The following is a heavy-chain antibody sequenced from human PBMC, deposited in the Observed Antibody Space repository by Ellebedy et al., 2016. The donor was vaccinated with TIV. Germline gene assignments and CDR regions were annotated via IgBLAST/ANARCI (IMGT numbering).Heavy chain of an antibody. Sequence: GGSLRLSCAASGFSFRSYWMTWVRQAPGKGLEWVANINQDSTKTFYVNSVEGRFTISRDNAKNSLYLQMNSLRVEDTALYYCATDGSYGDYLFPQHAFVFWGQGTMVTVSS. D-gene: IGHD4-17*01. V-gene: IGHV3-7*01. J-gene: IGHJ3*01. CDR2: INQDSTKT. CDR3: ATDGSYGDYLFPQHAFVF. CDR1: GFSFRSYW.